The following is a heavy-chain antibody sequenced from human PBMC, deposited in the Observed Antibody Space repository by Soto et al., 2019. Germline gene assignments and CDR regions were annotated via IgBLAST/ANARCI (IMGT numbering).Heavy chain of an antibody. CDR3: ASPIPHYYDSSGYGFDP. J-gene: IGHJ5*02. D-gene: IGHD3-22*01. V-gene: IGHV1-8*02. CDR1: GYTFTSYG. CDR2: MNPNSGNT. Sequence: XSXKVSCKASGYTFTSYGINWVRQATGQGLEWMGWMNPNSGNTGYAQKFQGRVTMTRNTSISTAYMELSSLRSEDTAVYYCASPIPHYYDSSGYGFDPWGQGTLVTVSS.